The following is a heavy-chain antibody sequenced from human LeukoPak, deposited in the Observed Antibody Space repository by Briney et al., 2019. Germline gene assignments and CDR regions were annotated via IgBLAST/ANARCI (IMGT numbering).Heavy chain of an antibody. CDR1: GFTFSDYY. V-gene: IGHV3-23*01. CDR2: ISGSGGST. Sequence: PGGSLRLSCTVSGFTFSDYYMSWVRQAPGKGLEWVSAISGSGGSTYYADSVKGRFTISRDNSKNTLYLQMNSLRAEDTAVYYCAKYGYCSSTSCLGDFDYWGQGTLVTVSS. CDR3: AKYGYCSSTSCLGDFDY. J-gene: IGHJ4*02. D-gene: IGHD2-2*01.